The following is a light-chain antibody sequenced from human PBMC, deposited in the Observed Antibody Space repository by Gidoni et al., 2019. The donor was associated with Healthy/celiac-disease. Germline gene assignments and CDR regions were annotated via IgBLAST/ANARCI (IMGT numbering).Light chain of an antibody. Sequence: EILLNPSPRSLPVTPGEPASISRRSSQSLLHSNGYNYLDWYLQKPGQSPQLLIYLGSNRASGVPDRFSGSGSGTDFTLKISRVEAEDVGVYYCMQALQTPLTFGGGTKVEIK. CDR3: MQALQTPLT. V-gene: IGKV2-28*01. CDR2: LGS. CDR1: QSLLHSNGYNY. J-gene: IGKJ4*01.